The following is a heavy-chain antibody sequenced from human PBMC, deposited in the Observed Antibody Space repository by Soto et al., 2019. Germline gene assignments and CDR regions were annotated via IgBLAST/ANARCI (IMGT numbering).Heavy chain of an antibody. CDR3: ARTRCSGGSCYSYYYDGMDV. CDR2: ISPIFGTA. D-gene: IGHD2-15*01. J-gene: IGHJ6*02. CDR1: GGTFSSYA. Sequence: QVQLVQSGAEVKKPGSSVKVSCKASGGTFSSYAISWVRQAPGQGLDWMGGISPIFGTANYAQKFQGRVTITADKSTSTAYMELSSLRSEDTAVYYCARTRCSGGSCYSYYYDGMDVWGQGTTVTVSS. V-gene: IGHV1-69*06.